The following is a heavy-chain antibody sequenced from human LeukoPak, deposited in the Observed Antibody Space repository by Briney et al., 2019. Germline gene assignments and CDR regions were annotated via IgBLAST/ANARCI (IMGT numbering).Heavy chain of an antibody. J-gene: IGHJ4*02. V-gene: IGHV4-30-2*01. CDR1: GGSISSGGYY. CDR2: IYHSGST. D-gene: IGHD3-3*01. Sequence: SETLSLTCTVSGGSISSGGYYWSWIRQPPGKGLEWIGYIYHSGSTYYNPSLKSRVTISVVRSKNQFSLKLSSVTAADTAVYYCARRATYYDFWSGYPYTLHPIDYWGQGTLVTVSS. CDR3: ARRATYYDFWSGYPYTLHPIDY.